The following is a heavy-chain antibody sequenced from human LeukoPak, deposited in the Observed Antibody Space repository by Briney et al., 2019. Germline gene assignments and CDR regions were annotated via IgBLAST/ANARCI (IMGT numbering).Heavy chain of an antibody. V-gene: IGHV1-18*01. J-gene: IGHJ4*02. D-gene: IGHD3-16*02. CDR2: ISAYNGNT. CDR3: ARVNYDYVWGSYRLPDY. Sequence: ISXXRQAPGQXXXGMGWISAYNGNTNYAQKLQGRVTMTTDTSTSTAYMELRSLRSDDTAVYYCARVNYDYVWGSYRLPDYWGQGTLVTVSS.